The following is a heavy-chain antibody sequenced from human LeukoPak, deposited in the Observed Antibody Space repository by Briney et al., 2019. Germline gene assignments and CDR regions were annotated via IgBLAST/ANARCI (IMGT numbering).Heavy chain of an antibody. D-gene: IGHD3-3*01. CDR2: MNSDGSST. CDR3: PRGLTIFGVGNDAFDI. J-gene: IGHJ3*02. Sequence: GGSLRLSCAASGFTFSNYWMHWVRQAPGKGLVWVSLMNSDGSSTIYADSVKGRFTISRDNAKNTMYLQMNSLRAEDTSVCYCPRGLTIFGVGNDAFDIWGQGTMVTVSS. CDR1: GFTFSNYW. V-gene: IGHV3-74*01.